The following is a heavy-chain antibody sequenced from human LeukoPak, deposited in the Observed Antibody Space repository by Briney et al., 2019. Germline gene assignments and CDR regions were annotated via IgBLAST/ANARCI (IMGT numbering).Heavy chain of an antibody. D-gene: IGHD3-16*01. CDR1: GYPISSGYY. CDR3: ARDERFGVLNF. CDR2: VYHSGTT. V-gene: IGHV4-38-2*02. Sequence: PSETLPLTCAVSGYPISSGYYWDWIRQPPGKGLEWIGTVYHSGTTIYNSSLKSRITISVDTSKNQFSLKLSSVTAADTAVYFCARDERFGVLNFWGQGTLVTVSS. J-gene: IGHJ4*02.